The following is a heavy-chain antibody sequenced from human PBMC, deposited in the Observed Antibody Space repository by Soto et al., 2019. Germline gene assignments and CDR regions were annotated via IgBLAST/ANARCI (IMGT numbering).Heavy chain of an antibody. D-gene: IGHD2-15*01. Sequence: PSETLSLTCSVSGVSITSYYWSWIRQSAGGGLDWMGRINTDGLSTYSPSFKSRLTMALDTSKNQVSLRLISVTAADTAVYFCARVPVAVAATEDYYGLDVWGQGTTVTVSS. CDR2: INTDGLS. CDR3: ARVPVAVAATEDYYGLDV. J-gene: IGHJ6*02. V-gene: IGHV4-4*07. CDR1: GVSITSYY.